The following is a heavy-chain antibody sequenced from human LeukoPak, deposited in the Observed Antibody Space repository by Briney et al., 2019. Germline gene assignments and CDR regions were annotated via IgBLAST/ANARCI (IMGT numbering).Heavy chain of an antibody. Sequence: GGSLRLSCAASGFTFSSYWMSWVRRAPGKGLEWVANIKQDGSEKYYVDSVKGRFTISRDNAKNSLFLQMNSLRAEDTAVYYCATYSGYDRIFDYWGQGTLVTVSS. J-gene: IGHJ4*02. CDR3: ATYSGYDRIFDY. V-gene: IGHV3-7*01. CDR2: IKQDGSEK. CDR1: GFTFSSYW. D-gene: IGHD5-12*01.